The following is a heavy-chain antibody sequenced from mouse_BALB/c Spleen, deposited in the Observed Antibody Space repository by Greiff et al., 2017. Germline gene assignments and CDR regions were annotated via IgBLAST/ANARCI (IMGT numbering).Heavy chain of an antibody. CDR2: IYPGDGDT. J-gene: IGHJ4*01. CDR3: AREHHCGGYGAMDY. CDR1: GYTFTSSW. Sequence: VQLQQSGAELVRPGASVKLSCKASGYTFTSSWMQWVKQRPGQGLDWIGAIYPGDGDTRYNQKFKGKATLTAEKSSSTAYMQLSSLASEDSAVYYGAREHHCGGYGAMDYWGQGTSVTVSS. V-gene: IGHV1-87*01. D-gene: IGHD1-1*02.